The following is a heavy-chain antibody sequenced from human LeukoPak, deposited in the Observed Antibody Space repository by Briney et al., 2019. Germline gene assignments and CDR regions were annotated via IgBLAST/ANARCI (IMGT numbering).Heavy chain of an antibody. V-gene: IGHV1-18*01. Sequence: ASVKVSCKASGYTFTSYGISWVRQAPGQGLEWMGWITAYNGNANYAQNLQGRVTMTTDTSTSTAYMDLRSLRSDDTAVYYCARVYYYDSSGHNWFDPWGQGTMVTVSS. J-gene: IGHJ5*02. D-gene: IGHD3-22*01. CDR3: ARVYYYDSSGHNWFDP. CDR1: GYTFTSYG. CDR2: ITAYNGNA.